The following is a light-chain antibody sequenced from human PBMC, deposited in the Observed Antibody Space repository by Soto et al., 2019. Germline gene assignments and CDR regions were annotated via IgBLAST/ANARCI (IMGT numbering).Light chain of an antibody. CDR1: SSDVGGYNY. Sequence: QSALTHPPSAYGSPGQSGTISCTGTSSDVGGYNYVSWYQQHPGKAPKLMIYEVSKRPSGVPDRFSGSKSCNTASLTVSSLQAEDEADYYCRSHAGSNFYVVFRGGTKLTVL. CDR3: RSHAGSNFYVV. V-gene: IGLV2-8*01. CDR2: EVS. J-gene: IGLJ2*01.